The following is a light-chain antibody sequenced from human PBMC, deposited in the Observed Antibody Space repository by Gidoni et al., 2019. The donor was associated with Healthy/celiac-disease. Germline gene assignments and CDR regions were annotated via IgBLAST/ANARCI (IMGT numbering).Light chain of an antibody. CDR3: QQYNNWPRT. Sequence: EIGVKQAPATLSVSPGERATLSCRARQSVSSYLAWYQQKPGQAPRLLIYGASTRATGIPARFSGSGSGTEFTLTISSLQSEDFAVYYCQQYNNWPRTFGQGTKVEIK. V-gene: IGKV3-15*01. CDR2: GAS. CDR1: QSVSSY. J-gene: IGKJ1*01.